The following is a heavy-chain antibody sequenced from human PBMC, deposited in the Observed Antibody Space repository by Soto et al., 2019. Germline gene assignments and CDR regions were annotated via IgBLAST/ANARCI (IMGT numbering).Heavy chain of an antibody. V-gene: IGHV2-5*01. J-gene: IGHJ4*02. CDR3: AQRRGNTYGY. CDR2: IYSNDDK. CDR1: GFSLSTSGVA. D-gene: IGHD5-18*01. Sequence: SGPTLVNPTQTLTLTCTFSGFSLSTSGVAVGWIRQPPGKALEWLALIYSNDDKRYSPSLKSRLTITKDTSKNQVVLTVTNMDPMDTATYYCAQRRGNTYGYWGQGTLVTVSS.